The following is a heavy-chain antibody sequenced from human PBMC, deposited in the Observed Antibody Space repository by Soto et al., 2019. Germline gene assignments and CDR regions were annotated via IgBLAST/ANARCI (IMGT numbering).Heavy chain of an antibody. V-gene: IGHV4-39*01. CDR3: ARQSDFWSDSSPFDP. J-gene: IGHJ5*02. CDR2: IYYNGFS. D-gene: IGHD3-3*01. CDR1: GGSISSRNYY. Sequence: QLQLQESGPGRVKPSETLSLTCTVSGGSISSRNYYWGWVRQPPGKGLEWIGSIYYNGFSYYNPSLKTRVTISVDTSKNHFSLKVRSVTATDTAVYYCARQSDFWSDSSPFDPWGQGTLVTVSS.